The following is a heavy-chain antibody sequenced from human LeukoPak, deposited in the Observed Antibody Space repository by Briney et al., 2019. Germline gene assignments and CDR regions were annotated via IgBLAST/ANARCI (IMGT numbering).Heavy chain of an antibody. CDR3: ARDKEGD. Sequence: QSGGSLSLSCAASGFTFSSYAMHWVRQVLGKGLEWVAIISYDGNNKYYADSVKGRFTISRDNSKNTLYLQMNSLRAEDTAVYYCARDKEGDWGQGTLVTVSS. CDR2: ISYDGNNK. J-gene: IGHJ4*02. CDR1: GFTFSSYA. V-gene: IGHV3-30-3*01.